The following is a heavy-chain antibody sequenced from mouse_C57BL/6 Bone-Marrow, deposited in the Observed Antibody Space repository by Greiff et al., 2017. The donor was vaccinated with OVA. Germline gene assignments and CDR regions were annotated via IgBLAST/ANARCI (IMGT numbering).Heavy chain of an antibody. CDR2: IDPENGDT. CDR1: GFNIKDDY. Sequence: VQLKESGAELVRPGASVKLSCTASGFNIKDDYMHWVKQRPEQGLEWIGWIDPENGDTENASKFQGKATITADTSSNTAYLQLSSLTSEDTAVYYCTRLRPYWYFDVWGTGTTVTVSS. J-gene: IGHJ1*03. CDR3: TRLRPYWYFDV. D-gene: IGHD2-4*01. V-gene: IGHV14-4*01.